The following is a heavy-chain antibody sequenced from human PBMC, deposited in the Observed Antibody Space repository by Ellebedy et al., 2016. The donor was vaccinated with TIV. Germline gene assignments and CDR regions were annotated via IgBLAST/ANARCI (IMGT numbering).Heavy chain of an antibody. Sequence: SETLSLXXAVYGGSISSGSYYWSWIRQPAGKGLEWIGRIYTSGSTNYNPSLKSRVTISLDTSKNQFSLKLTSVTAADTAMYYCGRDEWESGTYYGMDVWGQGTTVTVSS. CDR3: GRDEWESGTYYGMDV. CDR1: GGSISSGSYY. D-gene: IGHD1-26*01. J-gene: IGHJ6*02. CDR2: IYTSGST. V-gene: IGHV4-61*02.